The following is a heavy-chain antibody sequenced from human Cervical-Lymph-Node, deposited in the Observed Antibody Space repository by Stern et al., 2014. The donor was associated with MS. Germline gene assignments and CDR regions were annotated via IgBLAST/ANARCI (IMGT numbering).Heavy chain of an antibody. D-gene: IGHD2-2*01. J-gene: IGHJ5*01. V-gene: IGHV4-39*01. CDR2: VYFGGNT. Sequence: QLVESGPGLVKPSETLTLTCTVSGASISSTLAYWAWIRQPPGKGLEWIGSVYFGGNTWFHPSPRGRPSLSGDPSQDDFFLDRRSVPAADTAVYYCARQPMSTSWFDSWGQGTLVTVSS. CDR1: GASISSTLAY. CDR3: ARQPMSTSWFDS.